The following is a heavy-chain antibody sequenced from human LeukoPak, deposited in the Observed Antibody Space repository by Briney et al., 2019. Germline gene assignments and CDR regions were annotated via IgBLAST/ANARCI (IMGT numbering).Heavy chain of an antibody. CDR3: AKSSLVFTFGGALNWFDP. V-gene: IGHV3-23*01. Sequence: PGGSLRLSCAASGFTFSNYAMSWVRQAPGKGLEWVSAISGSGGSTYYADSVKGRFTISRDNSKNTLYLQMNSLRAEDTAVYYCAKSSLVFTFGGALNWFDPWGQGTLVTVSS. CDR1: GFTFSNYA. D-gene: IGHD3-16*01. CDR2: ISGSGGST. J-gene: IGHJ5*02.